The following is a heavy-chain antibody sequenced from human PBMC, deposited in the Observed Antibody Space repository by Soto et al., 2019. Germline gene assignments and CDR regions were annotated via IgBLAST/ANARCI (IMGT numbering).Heavy chain of an antibody. CDR3: VTIGVGGFWYYFGY. CDR2: IYWDDDK. V-gene: IGHV2-5*02. D-gene: IGHD6-19*01. CDR1: GFSLSSTRMA. Sequence: QITLKESGPTLVKPTQTLTLTCTFSGFSLSSTRMAVGWIRQPPGKALEWLALIYWDDDKRYSQFLKSRLTIPQDTFKKQVVLSMCHMVPGGTVRNDCVTIGVGGFWYYFGYWGQGTLVTVSS. J-gene: IGHJ4*02.